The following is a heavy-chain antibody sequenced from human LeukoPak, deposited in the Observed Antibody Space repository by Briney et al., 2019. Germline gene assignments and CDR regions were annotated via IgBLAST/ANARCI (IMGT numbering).Heavy chain of an antibody. J-gene: IGHJ4*02. CDR2: ISGSGGST. Sequence: PGGSLRLSCAASGFTFSSYAMSWVRQAPGKGLEWVSGISGSGGSTDYADSVKGRFTISRDNSKNTLYLQMNSLRAEDTAVYYCAKREDSSGWGPLDYWGQGTLVTVSS. CDR1: GFTFSSYA. CDR3: AKREDSSGWGPLDY. D-gene: IGHD6-25*01. V-gene: IGHV3-23*01.